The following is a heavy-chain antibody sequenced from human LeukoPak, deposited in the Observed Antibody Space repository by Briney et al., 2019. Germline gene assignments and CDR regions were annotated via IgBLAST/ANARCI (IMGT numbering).Heavy chain of an antibody. CDR2: MSYDGSNE. V-gene: IGHV3-30*03. CDR1: AFTFSNYD. D-gene: IGHD5-12*01. J-gene: IGHJ4*02. CDR3: ASSGYSGYDYFDY. Sequence: GGSLRLSCAASAFTFSNYDMHWVRQAPGKGLEWVAVMSYDGSNEYYADSVKGRFTISRDNSKNTLYLQMNSLRTEDTAVYYCASSGYSGYDYFDYWGQGTLLTVSS.